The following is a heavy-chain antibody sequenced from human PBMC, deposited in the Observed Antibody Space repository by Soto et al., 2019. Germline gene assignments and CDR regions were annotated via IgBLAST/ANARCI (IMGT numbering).Heavy chain of an antibody. CDR2: TNNDGSRT. V-gene: IGHV3-74*01. Sequence: GGSLRLSCAASGFTFSYYWMDWVRQAPGKGLVWVSRTNNDGSRTSYADSVKGRFTISRDNAKNTLYLQMNSLRAEDTAVYYCVRHPDTNSSYWGQGTLVTVSS. J-gene: IGHJ4*02. D-gene: IGHD6-6*01. CDR1: GFTFSYYW. CDR3: VRHPDTNSSY.